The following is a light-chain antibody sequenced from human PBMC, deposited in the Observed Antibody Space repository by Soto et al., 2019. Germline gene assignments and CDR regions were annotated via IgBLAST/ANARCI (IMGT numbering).Light chain of an antibody. J-gene: IGLJ1*01. CDR3: CSYAGSYPFV. V-gene: IGLV2-11*01. CDR2: DVS. Sequence: QSVLTQPRSVSGSPGQSVTISCTGTSSDVGGYNYVSWYQQHPGKAPKLMIYDVSERPSGVPDRFSGSKSGNTASLTISGLQAEDEADYYCCSYAGSYPFVFAPGTKLTVL. CDR1: SSDVGGYNY.